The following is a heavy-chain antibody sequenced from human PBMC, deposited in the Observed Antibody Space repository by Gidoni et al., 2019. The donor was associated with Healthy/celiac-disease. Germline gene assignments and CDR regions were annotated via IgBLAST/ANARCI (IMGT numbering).Heavy chain of an antibody. D-gene: IGHD3-10*01. J-gene: IGHJ5*02. CDR3: ARGIERITMVRGVIIRRGWFDP. Sequence: AVYGGSFSGYYWSWIRQPPGKGLEWIGEINHSGSTNYNPSPKSRVTISVDTSKNQFSLKLSSVTAADTAVYYCARGIERITMVRGVIIRRGWFDPWGQGTLVTVSS. CDR2: INHSGST. V-gene: IGHV4-34*01. CDR1: GGSFSGYY.